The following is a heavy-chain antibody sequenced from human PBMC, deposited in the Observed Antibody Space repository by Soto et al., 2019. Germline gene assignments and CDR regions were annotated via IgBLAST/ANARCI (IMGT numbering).Heavy chain of an antibody. CDR3: ARGRVPATREDAFDI. CDR2: ISSGTDYI. Sequence: EVQLVDSGGGLVKHGGSLRLSCVASGLTISSYNMNWVRQAPGKGLEWVSSISSGTDYIFYADSVKGRFTISRDNAKNSLYLQMNSLRAEDTALYYCARGRVPATREDAFDIWGQGTMVTVSS. CDR1: GLTISSYN. J-gene: IGHJ3*02. V-gene: IGHV3-21*02. D-gene: IGHD2-15*01.